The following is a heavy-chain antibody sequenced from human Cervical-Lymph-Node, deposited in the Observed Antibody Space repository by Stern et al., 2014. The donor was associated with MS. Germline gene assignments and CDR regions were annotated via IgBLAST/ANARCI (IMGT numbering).Heavy chain of an antibody. CDR2: IYPGDSDT. V-gene: IGHV5-51*01. J-gene: IGHJ4*02. Sequence: EEQLEESGAEVKKPGESLKISCKGSGYSFTANWIAWVRQMPGKGLEWMGIIYPGDSDTRYSPSFQGQVAISADKSNSTAYLQWSSLKASDTAMYYCARDYGDYAFDYWGQGTLVTVSS. CDR3: ARDYGDYAFDY. D-gene: IGHD4-17*01. CDR1: GYSFTANW.